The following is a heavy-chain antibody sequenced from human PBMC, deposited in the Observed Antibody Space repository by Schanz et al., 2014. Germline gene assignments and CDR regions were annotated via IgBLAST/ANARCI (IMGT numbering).Heavy chain of an antibody. CDR2: INPSGGST. CDR1: GYTFTSYD. CDR3: AKVDRTRYYAMDV. V-gene: IGHV1-46*01. D-gene: IGHD3-9*01. J-gene: IGHJ6*02. Sequence: QVQLVQSGAEVMKPGASVKVSCKASGYTFTSYDINWVRQATGQGLEWMGIINPSGGSTSYAQKFQGRVTMTRDTSTSTVYMELSSLRSEDTAVYYCAKVDRTRYYAMDVWGQGTTVTVSS.